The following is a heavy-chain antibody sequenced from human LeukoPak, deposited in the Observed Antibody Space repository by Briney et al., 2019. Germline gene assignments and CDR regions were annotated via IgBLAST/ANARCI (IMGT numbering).Heavy chain of an antibody. J-gene: IGHJ5*02. CDR3: ARGVGSTSSNWFDP. CDR1: GGSISSGSYY. CDR2: IYDSGNT. Sequence: PSETLSLTCTVSGGSISSGSYYWSWIRQPAGKGLEWIGRIYDSGNTYYNPSLKSRVTISVDTSKNQFSLKLNSVTAADTAVYYCARGVGSTSSNWFDPWGQGTLVTVSS. D-gene: IGHD2-2*01. V-gene: IGHV4-61*02.